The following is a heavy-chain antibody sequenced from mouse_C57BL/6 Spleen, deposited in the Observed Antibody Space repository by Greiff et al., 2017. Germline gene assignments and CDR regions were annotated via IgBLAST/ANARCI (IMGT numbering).Heavy chain of an antibody. CDR3: ARPLGSHWYFDV. CDR2: IYPGDGDT. CDR1: GYAFRSSW. Sequence: VQLQPSGPELVKPGASVKISCKASGYAFRSSWMNWVKQRPGKGLEWIGRIYPGDGDTNYNGKFKGKATLTADKSSSTAYMQLSSLTSEDSAVYFCARPLGSHWYFDVWGTGTTVTVSS. D-gene: IGHD1-1*01. V-gene: IGHV1-82*01. J-gene: IGHJ1*03.